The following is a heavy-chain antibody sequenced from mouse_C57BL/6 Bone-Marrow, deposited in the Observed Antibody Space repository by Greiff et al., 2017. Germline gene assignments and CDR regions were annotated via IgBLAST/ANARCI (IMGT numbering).Heavy chain of an antibody. CDR2: IWSGGST. CDR1: GFSLTSYG. Sequence: VQLVESGPGLVQPSQSLSITCTVSGFSLTSYGVHWVRQSPGKGLEWLGVIWSGGSTDYNAAFISRLSISKDDSKSHVVFKMNSLQADDTAIYYCSRKLRSGTHYSWFAYWGQGTLVTVSA. D-gene: IGHD1-2*01. V-gene: IGHV2-2*01. CDR3: SRKLRSGTHYSWFAY. J-gene: IGHJ3*01.